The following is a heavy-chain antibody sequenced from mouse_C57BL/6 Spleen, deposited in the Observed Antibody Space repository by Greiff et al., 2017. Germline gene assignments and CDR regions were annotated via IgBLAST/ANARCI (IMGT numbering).Heavy chain of an antibody. CDR3: ARSDDGYYDY. CDR2: IYPSDSYT. D-gene: IGHD2-3*01. J-gene: IGHJ2*01. CDR1: GYTFTSYW. Sequence: QVQLQQPGAELVMPGASVKLSCKASGYTFTSYWMHWVKQRPGQGLEWIGEIYPSDSYTNYNQKFQGKSTLTVDKSSRTAYMQLSSLTSEDSAVYYCARSDDGYYDYWGQGTTLTVSS. V-gene: IGHV1-69*01.